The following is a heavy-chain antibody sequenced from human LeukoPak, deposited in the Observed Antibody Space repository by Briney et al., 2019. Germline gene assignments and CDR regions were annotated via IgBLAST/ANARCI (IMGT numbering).Heavy chain of an antibody. D-gene: IGHD1-1*01. J-gene: IGHJ4*02. Sequence: GGSLRLSCAASGFTFSSYWMHWVRQAPGKGLVWVSRINTDGSSTSYVDSVKGRFTFSRDNTKNTLYLQMNTLRAEDTAVYYCAREAIHSGERYFDYWGQGTLVTVSS. CDR2: INTDGSST. CDR3: AREAIHSGERYFDY. V-gene: IGHV3-74*01. CDR1: GFTFSSYW.